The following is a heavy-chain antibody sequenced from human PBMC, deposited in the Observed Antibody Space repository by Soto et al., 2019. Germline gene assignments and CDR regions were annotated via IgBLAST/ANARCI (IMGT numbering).Heavy chain of an antibody. V-gene: IGHV4-31*03. CDR3: ARGNGDYYYYYYMDV. CDR2: IYYSGST. Sequence: SETLSLTCTVSGGSISSGGYYWSWIRQHPGKGLEWIGYIYYSGSTYYNPSLKSRVTISVDTSKNQFSLKLSSVTAADTAVYYCARGNGDYYYYYYMDVWGKGTTVTVSS. J-gene: IGHJ6*03. D-gene: IGHD4-17*01. CDR1: GGSISSGGYY.